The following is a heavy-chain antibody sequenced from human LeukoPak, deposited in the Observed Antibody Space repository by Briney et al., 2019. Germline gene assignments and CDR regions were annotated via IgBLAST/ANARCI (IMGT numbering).Heavy chain of an antibody. J-gene: IGHJ3*02. CDR1: GFTFSDYY. D-gene: IGHD5-24*01. CDR2: ISSSGSTI. Sequence: GGSLRLSCAASGFTFSDYYMSWIRQAPGKGLEWVSYISSSGSTIYYADSVKGRFTISRDNAKNSLYLQMNSLRAEDTAVYYCARDPLEIYDAFDIWGQGTMVTVSS. CDR3: ARDPLEIYDAFDI. V-gene: IGHV3-11*04.